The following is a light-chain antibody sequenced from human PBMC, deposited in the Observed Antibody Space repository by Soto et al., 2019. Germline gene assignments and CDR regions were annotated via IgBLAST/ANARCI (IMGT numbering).Light chain of an antibody. Sequence: DIQMTQSPSSLSASVGDRVTITCQASQDISNYLHWYQQKPGKAPKLLIYDASNLETGVPSRFSGSGSGTDFTFTISSLQPEDIATYYCQQYDNLPPYTFVQGTKLEI. CDR3: QQYDNLPPYT. CDR1: QDISNY. CDR2: DAS. V-gene: IGKV1-33*01. J-gene: IGKJ2*01.